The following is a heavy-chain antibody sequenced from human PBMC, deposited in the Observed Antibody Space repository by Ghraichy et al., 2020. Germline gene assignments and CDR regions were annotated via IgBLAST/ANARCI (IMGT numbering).Heavy chain of an antibody. CDR2: ISSSSTYI. D-gene: IGHD3-22*01. CDR3: ARDGGSSGYPFDY. J-gene: IGHJ4*02. CDR1: GFTFSSYS. V-gene: IGHV3-21*01. Sequence: GGSLRLSCAASGFTFSSYSMNWVRQAPGKWLEWVSSISSSSTYIYYADSLKGRFTISRDNAKNSLYLQMNSLRAEDTAVYYCARDGGSSGYPFDYWGQGTLVTVSS.